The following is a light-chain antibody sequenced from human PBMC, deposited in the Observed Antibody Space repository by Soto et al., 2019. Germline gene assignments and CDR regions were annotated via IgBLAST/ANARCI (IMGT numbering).Light chain of an antibody. Sequence: EIVLTQSPGTLSLSPGEGATLSCRASQSVSSSYLAWYQQKPGQAPRLLIYSASSRATGIPDRFSGSGSETDFTLTINRLEPEDFAVYYCQQYGSSLWTFGKGTKVEIK. V-gene: IGKV3-20*01. J-gene: IGKJ1*01. CDR3: QQYGSSLWT. CDR2: SAS. CDR1: QSVSSSY.